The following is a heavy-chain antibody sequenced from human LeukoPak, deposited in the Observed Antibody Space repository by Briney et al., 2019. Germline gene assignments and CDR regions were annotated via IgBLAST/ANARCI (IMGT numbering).Heavy chain of an antibody. V-gene: IGHV3-9*03. D-gene: IGHD3-3*01. CDR2: ISWNSGSI. Sequence: PGRSLRLSCAASGFTFDDYAMHWVRQAPGKGLEWVSGISWNSGSIGYADSVKGRFTISRDNAKNSLYLQMNSLRAEDMALYYCAKGPYDFWSGGYYFDYWGQGTLVTVSS. CDR3: AKGPYDFWSGGYYFDY. CDR1: GFTFDDYA. J-gene: IGHJ4*02.